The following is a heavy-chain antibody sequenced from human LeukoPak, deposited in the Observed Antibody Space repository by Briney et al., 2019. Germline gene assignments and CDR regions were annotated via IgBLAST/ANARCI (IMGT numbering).Heavy chain of an antibody. CDR2: ISSSSGHI. D-gene: IGHD6-19*01. Sequence: GGSLRLSCAASGFTFSSYNMNWVRQPPGKGLEWVSSISSSSGHIHYADSVKGRFTISRDNANNSLYLQMNSPRDEDTAVYYCARDPGTVADPYFDYWGQGSLVTVSS. J-gene: IGHJ4*02. CDR3: ARDPGTVADPYFDY. V-gene: IGHV3-21*01. CDR1: GFTFSSYN.